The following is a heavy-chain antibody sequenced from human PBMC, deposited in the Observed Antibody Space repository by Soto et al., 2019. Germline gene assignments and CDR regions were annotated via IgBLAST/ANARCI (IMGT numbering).Heavy chain of an antibody. V-gene: IGHV3-30*18. Sequence: QVQLVESGGGVVQPGRSLRLSCAASGFTFSSYGMHWVRQAPGKGLEWVAVISYDGSNKYYADSVKGRFTISRDNSKNTLYLQMNSLRAEDTAVCYCAKDQSVVVVAAPYYYYYYYMDVWGKGTTVTVSS. D-gene: IGHD2-15*01. CDR1: GFTFSSYG. J-gene: IGHJ6*03. CDR2: ISYDGSNK. CDR3: AKDQSVVVVAAPYYYYYYYMDV.